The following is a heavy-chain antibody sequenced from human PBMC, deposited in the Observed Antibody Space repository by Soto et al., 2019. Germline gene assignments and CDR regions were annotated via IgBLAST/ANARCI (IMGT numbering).Heavy chain of an antibody. CDR1: GFTFSSYG. CDR3: ARDRISGLVYYYYYGMDV. D-gene: IGHD6-19*01. J-gene: IGHJ6*02. Sequence: QVQLVESGGGVVQPGRSLRLSCAASGFTFSSYGMHWVRQAPGKGLEWVAVIWYDGSNKYYADSVKGRFTISRDNSKNTLYLQMNSLRAEDRAVYYWARDRISGLVYYYYYGMDVWGQGTTVTVSS. CDR2: IWYDGSNK. V-gene: IGHV3-33*01.